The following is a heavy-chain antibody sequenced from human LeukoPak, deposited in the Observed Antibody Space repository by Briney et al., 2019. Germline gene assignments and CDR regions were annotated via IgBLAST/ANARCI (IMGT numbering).Heavy chain of an antibody. V-gene: IGHV4-39*01. CDR3: ARPKSPLGAFDI. Sequence: SETLSLTCTVSGGSISSSSYYWGWIRQPPGKGLEWLGSIYYSGSTYYNPSLKSRVTISVDTSKNQFSLKLSSVTAADTAVYYCARPKSPLGAFDIWGQGTMVTVSS. D-gene: IGHD3-16*01. CDR1: GGSISSSSYY. CDR2: IYYSGST. J-gene: IGHJ3*02.